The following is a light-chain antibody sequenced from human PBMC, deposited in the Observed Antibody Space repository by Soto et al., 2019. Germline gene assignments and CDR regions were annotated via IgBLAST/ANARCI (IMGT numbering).Light chain of an antibody. Sequence: EIVLTQSPATLSLSPGEIVTFSFSASQSVTTNLAWYQHKPGQSPRLLISGASTGASGIPPRFSGSGSGTEFTLTIDRLQSADFAVYYCQQYDRWPVTFGGGTKVDI. CDR3: QQYDRWPVT. J-gene: IGKJ4*01. CDR1: QSVTTN. CDR2: GAS. V-gene: IGKV3-15*01.